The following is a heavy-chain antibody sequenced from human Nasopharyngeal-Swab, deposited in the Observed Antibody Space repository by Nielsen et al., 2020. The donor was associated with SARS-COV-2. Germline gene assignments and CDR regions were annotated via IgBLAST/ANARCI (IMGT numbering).Heavy chain of an antibody. Sequence: GESLKISCQGSGYSFSNYLIAWVRQMPGKGLEWMGIIYPGDSDTRYSPSFQGQVTISADKSISTVYLQWSSLKASDTAMYYCAKTYYYGSGRTIWFDPWGQGTFVTVSS. D-gene: IGHD3-10*01. V-gene: IGHV5-51*01. J-gene: IGHJ5*02. CDR1: GYSFSNYL. CDR2: IYPGDSDT. CDR3: AKTYYYGSGRTIWFDP.